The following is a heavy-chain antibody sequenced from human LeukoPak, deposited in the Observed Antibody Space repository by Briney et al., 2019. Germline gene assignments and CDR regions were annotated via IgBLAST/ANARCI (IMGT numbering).Heavy chain of an antibody. V-gene: IGHV3-23*01. CDR3: AKGRVSLRDY. CDR1: GFTVSSNY. D-gene: IGHD3-10*01. CDR2: ISSSGGST. Sequence: GGSLRLSCAASGFTVSSNYMSWVRQAPGKGLEWVSPISSSGGSTYYADSVKGRFTISRDNTKNTLCLQMYSLRAEGTAVYYCAKGRVSLRDYWGQGTLVTVSS. J-gene: IGHJ4*02.